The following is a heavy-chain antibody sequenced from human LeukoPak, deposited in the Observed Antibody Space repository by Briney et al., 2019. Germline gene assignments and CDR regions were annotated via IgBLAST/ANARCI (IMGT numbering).Heavy chain of an antibody. J-gene: IGHJ4*02. V-gene: IGHV4-30-2*01. CDR1: GGSISSGGYS. CDR2: IYHSGST. Sequence: SQTLSLTCAVSGGSISSGGYSWSWIRQPPGKGLEWIGYIYHSGSTYYNPSLKSRVTISVDRSKNQFSLKLSSVTAADTAMYYCARSYGDYIFDYWGQGTLVTVSS. D-gene: IGHD4-17*01. CDR3: ARSYGDYIFDY.